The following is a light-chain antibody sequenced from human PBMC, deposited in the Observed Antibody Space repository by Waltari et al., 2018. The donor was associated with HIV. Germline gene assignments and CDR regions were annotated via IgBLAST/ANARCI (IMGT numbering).Light chain of an antibody. V-gene: IGKV4-1*01. CDR1: QSLMSDSNDKNF. CDR3: QQYYSVPYT. CDR2: WAS. Sequence: DIVLTQSPDSLSVSLGERATITCKSRQSLMSDSNDKNFLAWYQHRSGQPPKLLIYWASIRASGVPDRFSGSGSGTDFALTIRRLQAEDGAVYYCQQYYSVPYTFGQGTKLEIK. J-gene: IGKJ2*01.